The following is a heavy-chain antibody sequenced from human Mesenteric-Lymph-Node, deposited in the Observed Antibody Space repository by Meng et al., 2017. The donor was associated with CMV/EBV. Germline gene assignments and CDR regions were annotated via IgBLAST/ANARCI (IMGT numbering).Heavy chain of an antibody. D-gene: IGHD4-23*01. Sequence: GESLKISCAASGFTFSSYSMNWVRQAPGKGLEWVSYISSSSSTIYYADSVKGRFTISRDNAKNSLYLQMNSLRAEDTAVYYCLSMVVTRDYWGQGTLVTVSS. CDR1: GFTFSSYS. CDR2: ISSSSSTI. V-gene: IGHV3-48*04. J-gene: IGHJ4*02. CDR3: LSMVVTRDY.